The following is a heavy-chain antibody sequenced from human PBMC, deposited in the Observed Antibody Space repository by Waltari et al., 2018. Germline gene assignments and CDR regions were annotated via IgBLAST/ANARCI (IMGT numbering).Heavy chain of an antibody. J-gene: IGHJ4*02. V-gene: IGHV4-59*01. CDR3: ARGGSGSYYKSYFDY. CDR1: GGSISSYY. Sequence: QVQLQESGPGLVKPSETLSLTCTVSGGSISSYYWSWIRQPPGKGLEWIGYIYYSGSTNYNPSLKSRVTISVDTSKNQFSLKLSSVTAADTAVYYCARGGSGSYYKSYFDYWGQVTLVTVSS. D-gene: IGHD3-10*01. CDR2: IYYSGST.